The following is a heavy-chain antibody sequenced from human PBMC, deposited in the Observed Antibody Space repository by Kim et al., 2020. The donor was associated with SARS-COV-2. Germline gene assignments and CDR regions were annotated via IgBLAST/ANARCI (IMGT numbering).Heavy chain of an antibody. Sequence: SRVTISVDTSKNQFSLKLSSVTAADTAVYYCARGLGYCSGGSCSYNWFDPWGQGTLVTVSS. CDR3: ARGLGYCSGGSCSYNWFDP. V-gene: IGHV4-31*02. D-gene: IGHD2-15*01. J-gene: IGHJ5*02.